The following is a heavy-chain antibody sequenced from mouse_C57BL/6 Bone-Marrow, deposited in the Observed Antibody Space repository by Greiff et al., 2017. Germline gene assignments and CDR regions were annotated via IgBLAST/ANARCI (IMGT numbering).Heavy chain of an antibody. CDR1: GFNIKDDY. Sequence: EVQLQESGAELVRPGASVKLSCTASGFNIKDDYIHWVKQRPEQGLEWIGWIDPEIGVTEYASKFQGKATITSDTSSNTAYLQLSSLTSEDTAVYYCSSFDDNYFDFWGQGTPLTVAS. CDR3: SSFDDNYFDF. J-gene: IGHJ2*01. D-gene: IGHD2-3*01. CDR2: IDPEIGVT. V-gene: IGHV14-4*01.